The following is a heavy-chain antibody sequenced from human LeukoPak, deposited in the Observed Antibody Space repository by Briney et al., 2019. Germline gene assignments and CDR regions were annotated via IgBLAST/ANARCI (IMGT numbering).Heavy chain of an antibody. V-gene: IGHV4-59*01. J-gene: IGHJ4*02. CDR2: IYYSGST. D-gene: IGHD1-26*01. CDR3: ARGYSGSYGRFDY. CDR1: GGSISSYY. Sequence: SETLSLTCTVSGGSISSYYWSWIRQPPGKGLEWIGYIYYSGSTSYNPSLKSRVTISVDTSKNQFSLKLSSVTAADTAVYYCARGYSGSYGRFDYWGQGTLVTVSS.